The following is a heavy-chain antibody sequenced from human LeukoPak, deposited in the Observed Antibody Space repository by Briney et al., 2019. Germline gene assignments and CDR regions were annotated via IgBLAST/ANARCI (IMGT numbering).Heavy chain of an antibody. J-gene: IGHJ3*02. CDR3: AHRPAYQTGGGAFDI. D-gene: IGHD2-8*02. CDR2: IYWDDDK. V-gene: IGHV2-5*02. Sequence: SGPTLVKPTQTLMLTCTFSGFSLTTSGVGVGWIRQPPGKALEWLALIYWDDDKRYSPSLKSRLTITKDTSKNQVVLTMTNMDPVDTATYYCAHRPAYQTGGGAFDIWGQGAMVTVSS. CDR1: GFSLTTSGVG.